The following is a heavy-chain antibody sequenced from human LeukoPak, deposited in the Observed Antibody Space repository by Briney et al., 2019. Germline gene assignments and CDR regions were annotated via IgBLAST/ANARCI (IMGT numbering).Heavy chain of an antibody. CDR2: IYTSGST. CDR3: ASFEYSSSWGATDY. Sequence: SETLSLTCTVSGGSISSYYWSWIRQPAGKGLEWIGRIYTSGSTNYNPSLKSRVTMSVDTSKNQFSLKLSSVTAADTAVYYCASFEYSSSWGATDYWGQGTLVTVSS. V-gene: IGHV4-4*07. J-gene: IGHJ4*02. D-gene: IGHD6-6*01. CDR1: GGSISSYY.